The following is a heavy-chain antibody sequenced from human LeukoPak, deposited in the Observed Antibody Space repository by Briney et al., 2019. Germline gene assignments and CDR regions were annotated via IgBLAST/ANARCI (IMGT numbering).Heavy chain of an antibody. Sequence: SETLSLTCTVSGGSISSGGYYWSWIRQPPGKGLEWIGYIYHSGSTYYNPSLKSRVTISVDRSKNQFSLKLSSVTAADTAVYYCARDKATGTTTDYWGQGTLVTVSS. CDR3: ARDKATGTTTDY. CDR1: GGSISSGGYY. D-gene: IGHD1-7*01. J-gene: IGHJ4*02. CDR2: IYHSGST. V-gene: IGHV4-30-2*01.